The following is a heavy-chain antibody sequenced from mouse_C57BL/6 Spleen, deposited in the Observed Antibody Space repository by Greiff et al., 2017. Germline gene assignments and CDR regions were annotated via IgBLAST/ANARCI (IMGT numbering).Heavy chain of an antibody. CDR1: GYSITSGYY. J-gene: IGHJ4*01. CDR2: ISYDGSN. V-gene: IGHV3-6*01. D-gene: IGHD1-1*01. CDR3: PRRRFITTVVARGYYYAMDY. Sequence: EVKLQESGPGLVKPSQSLSLTCSVTGYSITSGYYWNWIRQFPGNKLEWMGYISYDGSNNYNPSLKNRISITRDTSKNQFFLKLNSVTTEDTATYYCPRRRFITTVVARGYYYAMDYWGQGTSVTVSS.